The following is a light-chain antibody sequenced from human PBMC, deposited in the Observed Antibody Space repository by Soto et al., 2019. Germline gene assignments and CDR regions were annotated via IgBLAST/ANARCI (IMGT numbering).Light chain of an antibody. CDR1: QSIXSN. V-gene: IGKV3-15*01. CDR3: QQYNNWPPGT. CDR2: GAS. Sequence: IGMTQYASTLSVSPGERATLSCRASQSIXSNFAWYKQKPGQAPRLLIXGASTRANRIPDRFSGSGSVTEFTLTISSLQSEDFAGYYCQQYNNWPPGTFGGGTKV. J-gene: IGKJ4*01.